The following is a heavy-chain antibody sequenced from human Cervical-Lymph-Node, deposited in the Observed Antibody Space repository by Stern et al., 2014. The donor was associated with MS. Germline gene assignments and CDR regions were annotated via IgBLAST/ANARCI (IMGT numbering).Heavy chain of an antibody. CDR3: ARDLGY. CDR2: ISTDGSAT. J-gene: IGHJ4*02. CDR1: GFTFSNFA. V-gene: IGHV3-30-3*01. Sequence: QVQLVESGGGVVQPGRSLRLSCAASGFTFSNFAMNWLRQYPDKGLQWLAAISTDGSATNYADSVKGRFTISRDNSKNTLYLEMNSLTTEDTAVFYCARDLGYWGQGTLVTVSS.